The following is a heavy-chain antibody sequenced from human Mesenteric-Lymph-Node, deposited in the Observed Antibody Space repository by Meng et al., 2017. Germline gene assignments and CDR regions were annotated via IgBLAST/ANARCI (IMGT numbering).Heavy chain of an antibody. V-gene: IGHV4-4*02. J-gene: IGHJ4*02. CDR1: GASISSGYW. D-gene: IGHD2-8*01. Sequence: VQLRESGPGLVKPSGTLSLPCAVSGASISSGYWWSWVRQPPGKVLEWIGEVHYSEGTNYNPSLKSRVTISVDKSNNQYSLRLTSVTAADTAIYYCARNGAFSADQWGQGTLVTVSS. CDR3: ARNGAFSADQ. CDR2: VHYSEGT.